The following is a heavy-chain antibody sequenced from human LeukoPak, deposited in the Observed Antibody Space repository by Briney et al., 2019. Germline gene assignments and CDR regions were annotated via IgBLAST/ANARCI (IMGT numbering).Heavy chain of an antibody. V-gene: IGHV4-61*05. CDR1: GGSISSSSYY. Sequence: ETLSLTCTVSGGSISSSSYYWGWIRQPPGKGLEWIGYIYYSGSTNYNPSLKSRVTISVDTSKNQFSLKLSSVTAADTAVYYCARALYGGRLYYFDYWGQGTLVTVSS. CDR3: ARALYGGRLYYFDY. J-gene: IGHJ4*02. D-gene: IGHD4-23*01. CDR2: IYYSGST.